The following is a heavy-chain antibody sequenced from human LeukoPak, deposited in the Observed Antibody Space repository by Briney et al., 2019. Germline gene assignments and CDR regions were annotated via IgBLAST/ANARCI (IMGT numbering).Heavy chain of an antibody. D-gene: IGHD6-6*01. CDR2: INPSGGST. J-gene: IGHJ5*02. CDR3: ARDEQLDWWFDP. CDR1: GYTFTSYY. Sequence: ASVKVSCKASGYTFTSYYMHWVRQAPGQGLEWMGIINPSGGSTSYARKFQGRVTMTRDTSTSTVYMELSSLRSEDTAVYYCARDEQLDWWFDPWGQGTLVTVSS. V-gene: IGHV1-46*01.